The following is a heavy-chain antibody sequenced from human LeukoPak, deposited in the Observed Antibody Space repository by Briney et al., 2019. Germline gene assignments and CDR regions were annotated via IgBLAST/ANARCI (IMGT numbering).Heavy chain of an antibody. D-gene: IGHD6-6*01. CDR3: AREEGRISYSSSPYYYYGMDV. V-gene: IGHV1-46*01. CDR2: INPSGGST. CDR1: GYTFTSYY. J-gene: IGHJ6*02. Sequence: ASVKVSCKASGYTFTSYYMHWVRQAPGQGLEWMGIINPSGGSTSYAQKFQGRVTMTRDTSTSTAYMELSSLRSEDTAVYYCAREEGRISYSSSPYYYYGMDVWGQGTTVTVSS.